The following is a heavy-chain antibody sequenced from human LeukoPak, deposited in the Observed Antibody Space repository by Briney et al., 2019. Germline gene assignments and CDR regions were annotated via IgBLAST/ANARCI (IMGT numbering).Heavy chain of an antibody. V-gene: IGHV4-59*08. J-gene: IGHJ4*02. CDR3: ARHRRNTAMGYYFDY. Sequence: SETLSLTCTVSGGSISSYYWSWIRQPPGKGLEWIGYIYYSGSTNYNPSLKSRVTISVDTSKNQFSLKLSPVTAADTAVYYCARHRRNTAMGYYFDYWGQGTLVTVSS. D-gene: IGHD5-18*01. CDR2: IYYSGST. CDR1: GGSISSYY.